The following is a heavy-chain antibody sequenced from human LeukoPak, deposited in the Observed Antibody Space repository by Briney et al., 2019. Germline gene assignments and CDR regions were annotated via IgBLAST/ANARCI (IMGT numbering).Heavy chain of an antibody. CDR1: GFTFSGFS. CDR3: AREQTGGLDL. Sequence: GGSLRLSCAASGFTFSGFSMNWVRQAPGKGLEWVSSISPGSTYIYNADSVKGRFTISRDNAKNSLYLQMNSLRAEDTAVYYCAREQTGGLDLWGRGTLVTVSS. CDR2: ISPGSTYI. D-gene: IGHD1-14*01. V-gene: IGHV3-21*01. J-gene: IGHJ5*02.